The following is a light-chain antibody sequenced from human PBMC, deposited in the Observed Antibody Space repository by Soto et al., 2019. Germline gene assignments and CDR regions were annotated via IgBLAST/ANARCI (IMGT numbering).Light chain of an antibody. J-gene: IGLJ2*01. CDR1: SSDVGGYNY. V-gene: IGLV2-14*01. CDR2: DVS. CDR3: SSYTSTGTRV. Sequence: QSALTQPASVSGSPGQSITISCTGTSSDVGGYNYVSWYQHHPGKAPKLMIYDVSSRPSGVSNRFSGSKSGNTASLIISGLHAEDEADYYCSSYTSTGTRVFGGGTKLTVL.